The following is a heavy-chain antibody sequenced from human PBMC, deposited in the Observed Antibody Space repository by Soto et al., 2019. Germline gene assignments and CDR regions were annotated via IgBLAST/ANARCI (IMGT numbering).Heavy chain of an antibody. J-gene: IGHJ5*01. CDR1: GFSFDDYA. V-gene: IGHV3-23*01. CDR3: ARYGTRGDW. D-gene: IGHD2-8*01. CDR2: ISGSGDNT. Sequence: GGSLRLSCAASGFSFDDYAMTWVRQAAGKGLEWVSAISGSGDNTYYADFAEGRFTISRDNAKDSLYLHLNSLRVGDTAVYYCARYGTRGDWWGLGTQVTVSS.